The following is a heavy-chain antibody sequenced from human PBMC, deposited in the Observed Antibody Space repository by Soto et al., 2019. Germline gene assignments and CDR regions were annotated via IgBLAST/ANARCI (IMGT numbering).Heavy chain of an antibody. V-gene: IGHV3-23*01. Sequence: GGSLRLSCAASGFAFSDFAMSWVRLAPGKGLQWVSAISGSGRHTYYSDSVKGRFAISRDNSKNTLFLDLNSLIAGDTALYYCPKCFYASLTGYSPFDFWGRGALVTVSS. CDR3: PKCFYASLTGYSPFDF. D-gene: IGHD3-9*01. J-gene: IGHJ4*02. CDR1: GFAFSDFA. CDR2: ISGSGRHT.